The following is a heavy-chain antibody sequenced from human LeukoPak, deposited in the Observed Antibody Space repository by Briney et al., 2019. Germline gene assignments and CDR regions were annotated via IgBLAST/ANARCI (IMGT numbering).Heavy chain of an antibody. CDR3: TRRLAAAGSNWFDP. J-gene: IGHJ5*02. V-gene: IGHV3-49*03. D-gene: IGHD6-13*01. Sequence: GGSLRLSCTASGFTFGDYAMSWFRQAPGKGLEWVGFIRSKAYGGTTEYAASVKGRFTISRDDSKSIAYLQMNSLKTEDTAVYYCTRRLAAAGSNWFDPWGQGTLVTVSS. CDR2: IRSKAYGGTT. CDR1: GFTFGDYA.